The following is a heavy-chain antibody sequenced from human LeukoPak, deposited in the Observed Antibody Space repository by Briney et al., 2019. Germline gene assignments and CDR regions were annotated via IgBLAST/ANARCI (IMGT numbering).Heavy chain of an antibody. V-gene: IGHV3-7*01. CDR1: GFTFSTYW. CDR2: IKQDGSEK. Sequence: GGSLRLSCAASGFTFSTYWMSWGRQAPGKGLEWVANIKQDGSEKYYIDSVKGRFTISRDNAKNSLYLQMNSLRAEDTAMYYCARDSAGNDYWGQGTLVTVSS. J-gene: IGHJ4*02. CDR3: ARDSAGNDY. D-gene: IGHD6-13*01.